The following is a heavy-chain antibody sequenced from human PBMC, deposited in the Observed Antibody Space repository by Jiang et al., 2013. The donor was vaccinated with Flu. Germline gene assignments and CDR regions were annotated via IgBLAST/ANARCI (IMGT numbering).Heavy chain of an antibody. V-gene: IGHV4-61*08. J-gene: IGHJ3*01. D-gene: IGHD2-2*01. Sequence: GSGLVKPSETLSLICAVSGGSFSSAAYYWGWIRQPPGKGLEWIGYIYYSGSTNYNPSLKSRVTISVDTSKNQFSLKLSSVTAADTAVYYCARAHIEAVPAVYDV. CDR2: IYYSGST. CDR1: GGSFSSAAYY. CDR3: ARAHIEAVPAVYDV.